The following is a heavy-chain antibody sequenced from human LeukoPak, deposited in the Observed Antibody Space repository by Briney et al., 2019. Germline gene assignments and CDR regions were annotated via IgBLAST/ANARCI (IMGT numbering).Heavy chain of an antibody. CDR1: GGTFSSYA. D-gene: IGHD3-22*01. CDR2: IIPIFGTA. J-gene: IGHJ4*02. CDR3: ARTGPSYYYDSSGYYYEDY. V-gene: IGHV1-69*13. Sequence: SVKVYCKASGGTFSSYAISWVRQAPGQGLEWMGGIIPIFGTANYAQKFQGRVTITADESTSTAYMELSSLRSEDTAVYYCARTGPSYYYDSSGYYYEDYWGQGTLVTVSS.